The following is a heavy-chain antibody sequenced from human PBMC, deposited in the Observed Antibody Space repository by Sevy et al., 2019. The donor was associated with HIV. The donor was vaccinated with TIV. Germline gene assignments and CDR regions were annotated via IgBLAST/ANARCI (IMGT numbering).Heavy chain of an antibody. J-gene: IGHJ3*02. CDR3: AKDRYDGSGYYPEGAFDI. Sequence: GGSLRLSCAASGFTFTNYAMNWVRQAPGKGLEWVSTISGSGGSTYNGDSVKGRLTISRDNAKNTLYLQMSSLRAEDTAVYYWAKDRYDGSGYYPEGAFDIWGQGTKVTVSS. CDR2: ISGSGGST. D-gene: IGHD3-22*01. V-gene: IGHV3-23*01. CDR1: GFTFTNYA.